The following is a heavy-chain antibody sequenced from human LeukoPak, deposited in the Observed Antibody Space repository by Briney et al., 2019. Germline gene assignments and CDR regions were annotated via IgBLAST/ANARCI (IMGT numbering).Heavy chain of an antibody. Sequence: GGSPRLSCAASGFTVSSNYMSWVRQAPGKGLEWVSVIYSGGSTYYADSVKGRFTIPRDNSKNTLYLQMNSLRAEDTAVYYCARGFDWLEVYFDYWGQGTLVTVSS. J-gene: IGHJ4*02. D-gene: IGHD3-9*01. V-gene: IGHV3-53*01. CDR3: ARGFDWLEVYFDY. CDR1: GFTVSSNY. CDR2: IYSGGST.